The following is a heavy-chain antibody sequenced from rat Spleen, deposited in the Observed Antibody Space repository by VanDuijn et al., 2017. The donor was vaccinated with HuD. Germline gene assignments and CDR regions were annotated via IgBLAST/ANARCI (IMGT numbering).Heavy chain of an antibody. CDR1: GFTFNKYW. D-gene: IGHD1-4*01. V-gene: IGHV5-31*01. CDR2: ISYDGGST. Sequence: EVQLAESGGGLVQPGRSLKLSCVASGFTFNKYWMTWIRQAPKADLEWVATISYDGGSTNSRDSVKGRFTISRDNTKSTLYLQMDNLRSEDTATYYCATAGARVSRFAYWGQGTLVTVSS. J-gene: IGHJ3*01. CDR3: ATAGARVSRFAY.